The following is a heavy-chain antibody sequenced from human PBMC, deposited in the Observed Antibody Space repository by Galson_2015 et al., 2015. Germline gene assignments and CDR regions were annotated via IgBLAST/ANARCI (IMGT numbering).Heavy chain of an antibody. D-gene: IGHD1-26*01. CDR3: ARGVGRYYYYYMDV. V-gene: IGHV3-30*01. CDR1: GFTFSSYA. Sequence: SLRLSCAASGFTFSSYAMHWVRQAPGKGLEWVAVISYDGSNKYYADSVKGRFTISRDNSKNTLYLQTNSLRAEDTAVYYCARGVGRYYYYYMDVWAKGTTVTVSS. CDR2: ISYDGSNK. J-gene: IGHJ6*03.